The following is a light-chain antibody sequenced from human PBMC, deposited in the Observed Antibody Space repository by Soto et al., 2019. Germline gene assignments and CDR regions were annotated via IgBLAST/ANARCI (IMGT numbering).Light chain of an antibody. J-gene: IGKJ5*01. V-gene: IGKV3-11*01. Sequence: EIVLTQSPVTLSLSPGERATLSCRASQTVSNQLSWYQQKPGQAPMLLIYDASRRVTGIPARFSGSGSGTDFTLTLSSLEPEDFAVYYCQQRAGSSTFGQGTRLEIK. CDR3: QQRAGSST. CDR2: DAS. CDR1: QTVSNQ.